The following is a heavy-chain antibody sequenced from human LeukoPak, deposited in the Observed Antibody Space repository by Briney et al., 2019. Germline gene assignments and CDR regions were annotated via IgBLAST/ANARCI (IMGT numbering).Heavy chain of an antibody. J-gene: IGHJ6*03. D-gene: IGHD6-6*01. CDR2: ISYDGSNK. V-gene: IGHV3-30-3*01. CDR1: GFTFSSYA. CDR3: ALEEIAARRYLYYYMDV. Sequence: GGSLRLSCAASGFTFSSYAMHWVRQAPGKGLEWVAVISYDGSNKYYADSVKGRFTISRDNAKNSLYLQMNSLRAEDTAVYYCALEEIAARRYLYYYMDVWGKGTTVTVSS.